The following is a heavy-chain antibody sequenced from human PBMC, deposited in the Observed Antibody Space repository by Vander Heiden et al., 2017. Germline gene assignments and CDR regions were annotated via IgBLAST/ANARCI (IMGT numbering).Heavy chain of an antibody. CDR3: AWENYYGSSGHPICDH. D-gene: IGHD3-22*01. Sequence: EVHLVESVGDLVKPGGSLRLSRAASGFPFSDAWMDWVRQAAGKGLEWVGRIKRGGTTDYAAPVRGRFTISRDDSKKMVYLQMDSLKIEDAAVYYCAWENYYGSSGHPICDHWGQGTLVAVSS. CDR2: IKRGGTT. V-gene: IGHV3-15*01. J-gene: IGHJ4*02. CDR1: GFPFSDAW.